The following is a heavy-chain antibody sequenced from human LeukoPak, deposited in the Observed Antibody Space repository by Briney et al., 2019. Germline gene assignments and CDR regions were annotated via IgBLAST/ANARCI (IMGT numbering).Heavy chain of an antibody. V-gene: IGHV3-23*01. CDR2: VSGSGDST. J-gene: IGHJ4*02. CDR3: AKGVYSGSYFYFDY. CDR1: RITFNNYA. Sequence: GGSLRLSCAVSRITFNNYAMSWVRQAPGKGLEWVSGVSGSGDSTYYADSVKGRFTISRDNSKNTLYLQMNSLRAEDTALYYCAKGVYSGSYFYFDYWGQGTLVTVSS. D-gene: IGHD1-26*01.